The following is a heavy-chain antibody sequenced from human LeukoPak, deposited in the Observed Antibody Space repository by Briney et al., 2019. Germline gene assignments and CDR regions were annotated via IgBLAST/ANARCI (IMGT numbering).Heavy chain of an antibody. V-gene: IGHV4-61*01. CDR1: GGSISSSSYY. CDR2: IYYSGST. J-gene: IGHJ2*01. CDR3: ARDFRATPWYFDL. Sequence: ASETLSLTCTVSGGSISSSSYYWSWIRQPPGKGLEWIGYIYYSGSTNYNPSLKSRVTISVDTSKNQFSLKLSSVTAADTAVYYCARDFRATPWYFDLWGRGTLVTVSS. D-gene: IGHD3-10*01.